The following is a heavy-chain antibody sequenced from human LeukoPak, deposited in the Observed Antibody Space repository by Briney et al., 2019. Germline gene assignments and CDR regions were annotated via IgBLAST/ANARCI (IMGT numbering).Heavy chain of an antibody. CDR1: GFTFSNAW. D-gene: IGHD2-2*01. Sequence: PGGSLRLSCAASGFTFSNAWMSWVRQAPGKGLEWVSAISGSGGSTYYADSVKGRFTISRDNSKNTLYLQMNSLRAEDTAVYYCAKMACSSTSCSLLTDYWGQGTLVTVSS. V-gene: IGHV3-23*01. CDR3: AKMACSSTSCSLLTDY. J-gene: IGHJ4*02. CDR2: ISGSGGST.